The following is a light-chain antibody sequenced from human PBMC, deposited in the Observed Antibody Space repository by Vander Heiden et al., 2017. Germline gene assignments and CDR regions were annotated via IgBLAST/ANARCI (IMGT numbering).Light chain of an antibody. CDR1: QSVDINY. CDR3: QQCGYSPR. Sequence: ETVLTQSPGTLSFSPGERATLSCRASQSVDINYLAWYQQRPGQAPRLLVFEASERATGIPDRFSGSGSGTDFTLTISKLEPIDFAVYYCQQCGYSPRFGGGTRVEI. J-gene: IGKJ4*01. V-gene: IGKV3-20*01. CDR2: EAS.